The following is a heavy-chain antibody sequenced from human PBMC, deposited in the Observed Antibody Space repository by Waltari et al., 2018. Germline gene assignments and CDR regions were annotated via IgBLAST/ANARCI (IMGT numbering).Heavy chain of an antibody. CDR3: ASAYCSSTSCYPFDY. J-gene: IGHJ4*02. Sequence: EVQLVESGGGLVQPGGSLRLSCAASGFTFSSYSMTWVRQAPGKGLEWVSSISSSSSYIYYADSVKGRFTISRDNAKNSLYLQMNSLRAEDTAVYYCASAYCSSTSCYPFDYWGQGTLVTVSS. CDR1: GFTFSSYS. CDR2: ISSSSSYI. D-gene: IGHD2-2*01. V-gene: IGHV3-21*01.